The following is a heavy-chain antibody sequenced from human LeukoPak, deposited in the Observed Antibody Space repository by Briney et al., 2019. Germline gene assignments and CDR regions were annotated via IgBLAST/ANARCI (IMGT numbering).Heavy chain of an antibody. CDR2: IYYSGST. CDR1: GGSISSSSYY. Sequence: PSETLSLTCTVSGGSISSSSYYWGWIRQPPGKGLEWIGYIYYSGSTNYDPSLKSRVTMSVDTSKNQFSLKLSSVTAADTAVYYCAREMDSSSWYRHGAFDIWGQGTMVTVSS. V-gene: IGHV4-61*01. CDR3: AREMDSSSWYRHGAFDI. D-gene: IGHD6-13*01. J-gene: IGHJ3*02.